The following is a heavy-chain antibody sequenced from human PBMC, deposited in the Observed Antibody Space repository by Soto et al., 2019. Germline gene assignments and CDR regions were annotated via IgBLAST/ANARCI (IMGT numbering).Heavy chain of an antibody. CDR3: AKSDTGAYTHAFDY. CDR1: GFSFSTYA. V-gene: IGHV3-23*01. CDR2: ITTSGGST. Sequence: GGSLRLSCAASGFSFSTYAMSWVRQAPGKGLEWVSTITTSGGSTYYTESVKGRFSVSRDNSKNTLYLQMNSLRAEDTAVYYCAKSDTGAYTHAFDYWGQGTLVTVSS. D-gene: IGHD3-16*01. J-gene: IGHJ4*02.